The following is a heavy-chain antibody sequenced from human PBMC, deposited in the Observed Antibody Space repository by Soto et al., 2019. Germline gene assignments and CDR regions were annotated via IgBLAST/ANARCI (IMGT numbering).Heavy chain of an antibody. CDR2: ISSSSSYI. Sequence: EVQMLESGGGLVQPGGSLRLSCAVSGLTFDTYAMSWVRQAPGKGLEWVSTISSSSSYIYYADSVKGRFTISRDNAKNSLYLQMNSLRAEDTAVYYCARDCSGGSCYSPPFDYWGQGTLVTVSS. V-gene: IGHV3-21*01. J-gene: IGHJ4*02. D-gene: IGHD2-15*01. CDR1: GLTFDTYA. CDR3: ARDCSGGSCYSPPFDY.